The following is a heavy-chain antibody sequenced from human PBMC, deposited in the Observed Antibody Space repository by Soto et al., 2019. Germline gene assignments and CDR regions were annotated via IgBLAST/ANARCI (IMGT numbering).Heavy chain of an antibody. CDR3: ARDHYDSSGYYYSDY. V-gene: IGHV1-69*13. Sequence: SVKVSCKASGGSFMSQAISWVRQAPGQGLEWMGGIIPIFGTANYAQKFQGRVTIAADESTSTAYMELSSLRSEDTAVYYCARDHYDSSGYYYSDYWGQGTLVTVSS. D-gene: IGHD3-22*01. CDR1: GGSFMSQA. CDR2: IIPIFGTA. J-gene: IGHJ4*02.